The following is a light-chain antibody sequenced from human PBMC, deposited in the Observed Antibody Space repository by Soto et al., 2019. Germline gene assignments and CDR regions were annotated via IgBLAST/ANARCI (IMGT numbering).Light chain of an antibody. CDR3: SSHAGINNVV. CDR2: EVT. Sequence: QSALTQPPSASGSPGQSVTISCTGTSSDVGAYNYVSWYQQHPGKAPKLMIYEVTKRPSGVPDRFSGSKSGNTASLTVSGLLAEDEAYYYCSSHAGINNVVFGGGTKLTVL. J-gene: IGLJ3*02. V-gene: IGLV2-8*01. CDR1: SSDVGAYNY.